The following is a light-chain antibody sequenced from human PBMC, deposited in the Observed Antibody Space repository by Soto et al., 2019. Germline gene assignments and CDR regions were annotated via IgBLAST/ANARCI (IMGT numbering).Light chain of an antibody. CDR3: YAFSAANTLV. CDR1: SSDVGGYNH. J-gene: IGLJ2*01. Sequence: QSALTQPPSVSGSPGQSITISCTGTSSDVGGYNHVSWYQQHPGKAPKLMIYDVTDRPSGVSNPFSGSKTGNTASLAISGLQAEDEGDYYSYAFSAANTLVFGGGTKLTVL. CDR2: DVT. V-gene: IGLV2-14*03.